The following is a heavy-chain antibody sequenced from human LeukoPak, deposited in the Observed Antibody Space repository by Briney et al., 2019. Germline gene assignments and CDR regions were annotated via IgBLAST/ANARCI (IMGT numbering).Heavy chain of an antibody. CDR3: ARYSYGYPFDY. J-gene: IGHJ4*02. D-gene: IGHD5-18*01. Sequence: GGSLRLSCAASGFTFDDYGMSWVRQAPGKGLEWVSGINWNGGSTGYADSVKGRFTISRDNAKSSLYLQMNSLRAEDTALYYCARYSYGYPFDYWGQGTLVTVSS. CDR1: GFTFDDYG. V-gene: IGHV3-20*04. CDR2: INWNGGST.